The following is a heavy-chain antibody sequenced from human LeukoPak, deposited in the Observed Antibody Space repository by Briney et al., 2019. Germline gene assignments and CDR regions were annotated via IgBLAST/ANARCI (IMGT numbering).Heavy chain of an antibody. Sequence: ASVKVSCKASGGTFSSYAISWVRQAPGQGLEWMGWINPNSGGTNYAQKFQGRVTMTRDTSISTAYMELSRLRSDDTAVHYCAREGRGWAFDIWGQGTMVTVSS. D-gene: IGHD2-15*01. CDR2: INPNSGGT. J-gene: IGHJ3*02. V-gene: IGHV1-2*02. CDR1: GGTFSSYA. CDR3: AREGRGWAFDI.